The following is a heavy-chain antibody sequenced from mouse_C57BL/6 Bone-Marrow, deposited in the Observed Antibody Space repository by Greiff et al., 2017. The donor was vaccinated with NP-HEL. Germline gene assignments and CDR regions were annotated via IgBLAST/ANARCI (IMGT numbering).Heavy chain of an antibody. CDR2: ISSGSSTI. D-gene: IGHD2-3*01. J-gene: IGHJ3*01. CDR1: GFTFSDYG. CDR3: ARGYDGYYGFAY. Sequence: DVHLVESGGGLVKPGGSLKLSCAASGFTFSDYGMHWVRQAPEKGLEWVAYISSGSSTIYYADTVKGRFTISRDNAKNTLFLQMTSLRSEDTAMYYCARGYDGYYGFAYWGQGTLVTVSA. V-gene: IGHV5-17*01.